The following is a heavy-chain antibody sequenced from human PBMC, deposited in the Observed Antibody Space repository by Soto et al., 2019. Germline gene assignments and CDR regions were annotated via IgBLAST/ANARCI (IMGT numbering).Heavy chain of an antibody. V-gene: IGHV1-69*06. CDR1: GGSFSNFG. CDR3: ARYWSGYYNYYYYGMDV. J-gene: IGHJ6*02. CDR2: IVPVFGTA. Sequence: SVKVSCKASGGSFSNFGISWVRQAPGQGLEWMGGIVPVFGTANYAQKFQGRVTITADKSTSTAYMELSSLRSEDTAVYYCARYWSGYYNYYYYGMDVWGQGTTVTVSS. D-gene: IGHD3-3*01.